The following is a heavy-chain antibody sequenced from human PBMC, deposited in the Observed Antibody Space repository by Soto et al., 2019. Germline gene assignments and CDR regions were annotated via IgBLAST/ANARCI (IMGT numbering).Heavy chain of an antibody. Sequence: EVQLVQSGAEVKKPGESLRISCKVSGYSFTSYWISWVRQMPGKGLEWMGRIDPTDSYTSYSPSFQGHVTISADKSISTAYLQWSSLKASDTAMYYCARHLPLTRGAVADNFDYWGQGTLATVSS. V-gene: IGHV5-10-1*03. D-gene: IGHD6-19*01. CDR2: IDPTDSYT. CDR1: GYSFTSYW. J-gene: IGHJ4*02. CDR3: ARHLPLTRGAVADNFDY.